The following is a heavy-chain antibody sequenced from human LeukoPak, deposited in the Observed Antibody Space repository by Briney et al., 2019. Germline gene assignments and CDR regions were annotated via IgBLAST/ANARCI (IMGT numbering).Heavy chain of an antibody. V-gene: IGHV3-48*04. CDR2: ISSSSSTI. CDR1: GFTFSSYS. CDR3: ARDRSSSWYEGDH. Sequence: GGSLRLSCAASGFTFSSYSMNWVRQAPGKGLEWVSYISSSSSTIYYADSVKGRFTISRDNAKNSLYLQVNSLRAEDTAVYYCARDRSSSWYEGDHWGQGTLVTVCS. D-gene: IGHD6-13*01. J-gene: IGHJ4*02.